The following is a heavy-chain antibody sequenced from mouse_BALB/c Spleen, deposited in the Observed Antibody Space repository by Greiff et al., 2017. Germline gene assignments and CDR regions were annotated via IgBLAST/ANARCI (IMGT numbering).Heavy chain of an antibody. CDR2: ISNGGGST. CDR1: GFTFSSYT. Sequence: EVKLEESGGGLVQPGGSLKLSCAASGFTFSSYTMSWVRQTPEKRLEWVAYISNGGGSTYYPDTVKGRFTISRDNAKNTLYLQMSSLKSEDTAMYYCARQGTTVYWYFDVWGAGTTVTVSS. V-gene: IGHV5-12-2*01. CDR3: ARQGTTVYWYFDV. D-gene: IGHD1-1*01. J-gene: IGHJ1*01.